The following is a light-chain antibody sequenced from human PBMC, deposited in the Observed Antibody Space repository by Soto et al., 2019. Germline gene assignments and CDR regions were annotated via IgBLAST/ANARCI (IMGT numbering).Light chain of an antibody. Sequence: DIQLTQSPFFLSASVGDRVTITCRASQGIRSYLAWYQQRPGKAPELLIYGASTLRTGVASRFSGSGSGTEFTLTISSLQPEDFATYFCQHLNICPPLFTFGPGTKVDIK. CDR3: QHLNICPPLFT. J-gene: IGKJ3*01. V-gene: IGKV1-9*01. CDR1: QGIRSY. CDR2: GAS.